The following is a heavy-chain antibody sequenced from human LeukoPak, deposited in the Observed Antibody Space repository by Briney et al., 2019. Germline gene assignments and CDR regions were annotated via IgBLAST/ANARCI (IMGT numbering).Heavy chain of an antibody. V-gene: IGHV3-21*04. Sequence: GGSLRLSCAASGFTFSSYSMNWVRQAPGKGLEWVSSISSSSSYIYYADSVKGRFTISRDNAKNSLYLQMNSLRAEDTAVYYCARWTTVTPLGILSKYYFDYWGQGTLVTVSS. D-gene: IGHD4-17*01. CDR1: GFTFSSYS. J-gene: IGHJ4*02. CDR2: ISSSSSYI. CDR3: ARWTTVTPLGILSKYYFDY.